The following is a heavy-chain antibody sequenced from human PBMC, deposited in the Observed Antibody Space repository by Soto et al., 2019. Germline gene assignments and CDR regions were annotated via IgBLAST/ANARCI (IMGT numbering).Heavy chain of an antibody. CDR3: ARVFGAYAAGTLWFDP. D-gene: IGHD6-13*01. CDR1: GDSVSSNSAA. J-gene: IGHJ5*02. Sequence: KQSQTLSLTCAISGDSVSSNSAAWNWIRQSPSRGLEWLGRTYYRSKWYNDYAVSVKSRITINPDTSKNQFSLQLNSVTPEDTAVYYCARVFGAYAAGTLWFDPWGQGTLVTVSS. V-gene: IGHV6-1*01. CDR2: TYYRSKWYN.